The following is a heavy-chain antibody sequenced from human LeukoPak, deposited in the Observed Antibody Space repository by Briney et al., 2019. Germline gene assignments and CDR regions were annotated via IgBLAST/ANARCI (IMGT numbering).Heavy chain of an antibody. D-gene: IGHD3-3*01. CDR3: ATAGWAYDFWSGSYMDV. CDR2: ISSSSSYI. V-gene: IGHV3-21*01. Sequence: PGGSLRLSCAASGFTFSSYSMNWVRQAPGKGLEWVSSISSSSSYIYYADSVKGRFTISRDNAKNSLYLQMNSLRAEDTAVYYCATAGWAYDFWSGSYMDVWGKGTTVTVSS. J-gene: IGHJ6*03. CDR1: GFTFSSYS.